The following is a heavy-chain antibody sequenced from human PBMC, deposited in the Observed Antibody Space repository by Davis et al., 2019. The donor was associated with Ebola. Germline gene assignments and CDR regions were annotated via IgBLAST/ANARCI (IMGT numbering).Heavy chain of an antibody. D-gene: IGHD3-10*01. CDR1: GYTFTSYA. J-gene: IGHJ4*02. CDR2: ISAYNSNT. Sequence: ASVKVSCKASGYTFTSYAISWVRQAPGQGLEWMGWISAYNSNTNYAQKLQGRVTMTRDTSTSTVYMELSSLRSEDTAVYYCASTMVQGVIEYYFDYWGQGTLVTVSS. CDR3: ASTMVQGVIEYYFDY. V-gene: IGHV1-18*01.